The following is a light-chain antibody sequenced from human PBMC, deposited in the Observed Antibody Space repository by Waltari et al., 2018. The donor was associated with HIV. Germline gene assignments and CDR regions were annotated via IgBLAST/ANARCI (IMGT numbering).Light chain of an antibody. V-gene: IGLV2-23*01. CDR3: SSYTSFSTVL. CDR2: EGN. J-gene: IGLJ2*01. CDR1: SSDVGTYSL. Sequence: QSALTQPASVSGSPGQSITISCTGTSSDVGTYSLVSWYQHHPGKAPKLMIYEGNKRPSGVSNRFSGSKSGNTASLTISGLQAEDEVDYYCSSYTSFSTVLFGGGTKLTVL.